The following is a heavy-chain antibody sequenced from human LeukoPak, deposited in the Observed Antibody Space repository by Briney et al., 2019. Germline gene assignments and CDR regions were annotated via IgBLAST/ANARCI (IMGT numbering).Heavy chain of an antibody. J-gene: IGHJ3*02. Sequence: GGSLRLSCEVSGFIFSNYGMHWVRQAPGKGLEWVALIWYDGRTKFHADSVKGRFTISRDNSANILYLQMSSLRVEDTAVYYCARESLFKGSGDAFDIWGQGTMVTVSS. CDR3: ARESLFKGSGDAFDI. CDR1: GFIFSNYG. V-gene: IGHV3-33*01. D-gene: IGHD3-10*01. CDR2: IWYDGRTK.